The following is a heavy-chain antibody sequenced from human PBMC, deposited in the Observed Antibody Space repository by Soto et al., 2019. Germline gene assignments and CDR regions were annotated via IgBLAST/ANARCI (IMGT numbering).Heavy chain of an antibody. CDR2: VHHSVTT. CDR1: GGSISSGGYY. D-gene: IGHD6-13*01. CDR3: PRDTSSTSLRAEYFQF. Sequence: PSGTLSLTCTVSGGSISSGGYYWSWIRQHPGKGLEWIGSVHHSVTTYYNPSLKGRVTISMATSKNQFSLRLTSVTAADTAVYYCPRDTSSTSLRAEYFQFWGQGTQVTVSP. J-gene: IGHJ1*01. V-gene: IGHV4-39*02.